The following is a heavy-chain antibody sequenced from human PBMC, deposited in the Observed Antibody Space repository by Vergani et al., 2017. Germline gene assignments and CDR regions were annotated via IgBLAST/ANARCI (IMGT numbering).Heavy chain of an antibody. CDR3: ATKRWGTHGGKIGYFRE. Sequence: QVHLVESGGGVVQPGRSLRLSCVVSGFTSSYYGMPWVRQAPGKGLGWVAVISYDGTQKYYADSVKGQFTISRDNSKSTLYLQMNSLRTEDTAVYYCATKRWGTHGGKIGYFREWGQGTLVTVSS. V-gene: IGHV3-30*03. J-gene: IGHJ1*01. CDR2: ISYDGTQK. D-gene: IGHD2-8*02. CDR1: GFTSSYYG.